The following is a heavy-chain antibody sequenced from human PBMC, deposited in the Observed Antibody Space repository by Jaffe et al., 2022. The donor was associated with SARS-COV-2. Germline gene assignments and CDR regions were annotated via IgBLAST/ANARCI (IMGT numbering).Heavy chain of an antibody. J-gene: IGHJ4*02. D-gene: IGHD4-17*01. V-gene: IGHV5-10-1*03. CDR1: GYSFTNYW. CDR2: IDPSDSHA. CDR3: ARQIVDDYGVDY. Sequence: EVQLVQSGAEVKEPGESLRISCKVSGYSFTNYWITWVRQMPGKGLEWMGRIDPSDSHASYSPSFQGHVTISTDKSLSSAFLQWSRLKASDTAIYYCARQIVDDYGVDYWGQGTLVTVSS.